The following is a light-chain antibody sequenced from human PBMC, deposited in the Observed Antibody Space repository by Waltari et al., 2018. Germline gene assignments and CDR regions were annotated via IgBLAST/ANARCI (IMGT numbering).Light chain of an antibody. Sequence: DTVMTQSPATLSVSPGERATLSCRASQNIASNLAWYQQKPGQAPRLLIYDASTRATGIPVRFSGSRSGTEFTLTINSLQSEDFAVYYCQQYNNWPPYTFGQGTKLEI. CDR2: DAS. J-gene: IGKJ2*01. CDR3: QQYNNWPPYT. CDR1: QNIASN. V-gene: IGKV3-15*01.